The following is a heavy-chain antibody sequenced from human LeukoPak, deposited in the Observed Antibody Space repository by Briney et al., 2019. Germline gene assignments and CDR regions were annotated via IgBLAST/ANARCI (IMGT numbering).Heavy chain of an antibody. CDR3: ARDVSGNLDY. CDR2: INRDGSDK. Sequence: GGALGLFFGASGFTFMSYLMAWVRPAPGKGPGWVANINRDGSDKNYVDSVKGRFTISRDNAESSLYLQMNSLRAEDTAFYFCARDVSGNLDYWGQGTLVTVSS. J-gene: IGHJ4*02. V-gene: IGHV3-7*01. CDR1: GFTFMSYL. D-gene: IGHD1-26*01.